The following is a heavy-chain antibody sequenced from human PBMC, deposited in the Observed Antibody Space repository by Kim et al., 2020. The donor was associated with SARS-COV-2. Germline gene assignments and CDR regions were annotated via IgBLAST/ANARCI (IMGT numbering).Heavy chain of an antibody. CDR1: GYTFTSYD. Sequence: ASVKVSCKASGYTFTSYDINWVRQATGQGLEWMGWMNPNSGNTGYAQKFQGRVTMTRNTSISTAYMELSSLRSEDTAVYYCATGRYSSSWYPTDAFDIWGQGTMVTVSS. CDR3: ATGRYSSSWYPTDAFDI. D-gene: IGHD6-13*01. V-gene: IGHV1-8*01. CDR2: MNPNSGNT. J-gene: IGHJ3*02.